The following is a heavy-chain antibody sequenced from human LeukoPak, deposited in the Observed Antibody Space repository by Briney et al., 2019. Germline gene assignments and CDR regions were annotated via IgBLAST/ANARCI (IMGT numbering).Heavy chain of an antibody. J-gene: IGHJ4*02. CDR1: GGTFSSYA. CDR2: IIPIFGTA. D-gene: IGHD3-10*01. Sequence: ASVKVSCKASGGTFSSYAISWVRQAPGQGLEWMGGIIPIFGTANYAQKFQGRVTITTDESTSTAYMELSSLRSEDTAVYYCARDRHYYGSGSYFDYWGQGTLVTVSS. CDR3: ARDRHYYGSGSYFDY. V-gene: IGHV1-69*05.